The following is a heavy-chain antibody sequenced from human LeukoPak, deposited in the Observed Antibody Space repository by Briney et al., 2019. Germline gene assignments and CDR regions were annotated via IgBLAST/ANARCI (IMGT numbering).Heavy chain of an antibody. CDR1: GFXFSTFP. V-gene: IGHV3-64D*06. CDR3: VKALTDDTFDI. Sequence: GGSLRLSCSASGFXFSTFPIHWVRQAPGKGLEYFSAISRNGDTTYYADSVKGRFTISRDNSKNTLYLQMSSLRPEDTAVYYCVKALTDDTFDIWGQGRMVTVSS. CDR2: ISRNGDTT. J-gene: IGHJ3*02.